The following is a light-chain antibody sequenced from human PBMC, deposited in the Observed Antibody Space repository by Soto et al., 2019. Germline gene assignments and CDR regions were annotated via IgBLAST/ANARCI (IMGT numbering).Light chain of an antibody. J-gene: IGKJ5*01. V-gene: IGKV1-39*01. CDR3: QQANICPIT. Sequence: DFRVTQSLSALSASVKDRVTITCRASQSITTYLHWYQQKPGKAPNLLIYAASSLQSGVPSRFSGSGSGTDFTLTISSLQPEDFATYYCQQANICPITFGQGTRLEIK. CDR2: AAS. CDR1: QSITTY.